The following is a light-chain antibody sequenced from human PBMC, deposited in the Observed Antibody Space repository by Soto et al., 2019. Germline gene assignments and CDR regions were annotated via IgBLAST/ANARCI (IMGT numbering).Light chain of an antibody. CDR3: ASCDDTLSGDWV. CDR2: RDN. CDR1: ISNVGSNY. V-gene: IGLV1-47*01. Sequence: QSVLSQPPSASGTPGQRVTISCSGSISNVGSNYVYWYQQLPGTAPKLLIYRDNQRPSGVPDRCSASKSGTSAYLAISGLRSGDEAVYYRASCDDTLSGDWVFGGGTKVTVL. J-gene: IGLJ3*02.